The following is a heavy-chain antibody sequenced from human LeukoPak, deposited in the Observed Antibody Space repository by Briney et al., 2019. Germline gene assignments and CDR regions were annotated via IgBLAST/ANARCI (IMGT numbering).Heavy chain of an antibody. CDR2: LGGRGGNT. D-gene: IGHD3-22*01. V-gene: IGHV3-23*01. CDR3: AKVSGYYFDSGGYYYFDY. Sequence: PGGSLRLSCAASGFTFSSYAMGWVRQAPGKGLEWVSGLGGRGGNTYYADSVKGRFTISRDNSKNTLSLQMNSLRAEDTAVYYCAKVSGYYFDSGGYYYFDYWGQGTLVTVSS. J-gene: IGHJ4*02. CDR1: GFTFSSYA.